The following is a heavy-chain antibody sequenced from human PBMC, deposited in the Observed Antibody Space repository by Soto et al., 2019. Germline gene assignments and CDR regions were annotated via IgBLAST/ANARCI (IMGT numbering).Heavy chain of an antibody. CDR1: GFTFSSYG. J-gene: IGHJ6*03. CDR2: ISYDGSNK. D-gene: IGHD2-15*01. Sequence: PGGSLRLSYAASGFTFSSYGMHWVRQAPGKGLEWVAVISYDGSNKYYADSVKGRFTISRDNSKNTLYLQMNSLRAEDTAVYYCAKDQVVVAAQGYYMDVWGKGTTVTVSS. CDR3: AKDQVVVAAQGYYMDV. V-gene: IGHV3-30*18.